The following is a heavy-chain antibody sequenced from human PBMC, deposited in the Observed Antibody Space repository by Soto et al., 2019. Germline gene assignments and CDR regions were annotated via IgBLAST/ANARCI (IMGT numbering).Heavy chain of an antibody. CDR2: IYYSGST. V-gene: IGHV4-31*03. J-gene: IGHJ5*02. CDR1: GGSISSGGYY. D-gene: IGHD5-12*01. Sequence: SETLSLTCTVSGGSISSGGYYWSWIRQHPGKGLEWIGYIYYSGSTYYNPPLKSRVTISVDTSKNQFSLKLSSVTAADTAVYYCARGRDGYNWRFDPWGQGTLVTVSS. CDR3: ARGRDGYNWRFDP.